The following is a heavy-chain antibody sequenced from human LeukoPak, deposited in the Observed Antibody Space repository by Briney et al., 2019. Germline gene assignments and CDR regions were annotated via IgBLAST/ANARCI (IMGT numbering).Heavy chain of an antibody. D-gene: IGHD6-13*01. Sequence: ASVKVSCKASGYTFTSYGISWVRQAPGQGLEWMGWISAYSGNTNYAQKLQGRVTMTTDTSTSTAYMELRSLRSDDTAVYYCARDIGSSWIEYFDYWGQGTLVTVSS. CDR3: ARDIGSSWIEYFDY. CDR1: GYTFTSYG. V-gene: IGHV1-18*01. CDR2: ISAYSGNT. J-gene: IGHJ4*02.